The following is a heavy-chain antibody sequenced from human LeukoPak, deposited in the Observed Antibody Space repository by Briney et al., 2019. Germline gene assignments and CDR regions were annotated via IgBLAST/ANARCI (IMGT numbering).Heavy chain of an antibody. V-gene: IGHV1-8*03. D-gene: IGHD3-22*01. CDR2: MNPNSGIT. CDR3: AREDYYDSGSNDY. Sequence: ASVKVSCKASGYTFSSYDINWVRQATGQGLEWMRWMNPNSGITAYAKKFQGRITITRNTSISTAYMELSSLRSEDTAVYYCAREDYYDSGSNDYWGQGTLVTVSS. CDR1: GYTFSSYD. J-gene: IGHJ4*02.